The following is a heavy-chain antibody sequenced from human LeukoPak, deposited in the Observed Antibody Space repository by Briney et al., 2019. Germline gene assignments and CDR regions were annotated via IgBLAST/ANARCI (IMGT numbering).Heavy chain of an antibody. D-gene: IGHD6-19*01. CDR2: IYDSGNT. CDR1: GGSISSHY. J-gene: IGHJ4*02. Sequence: PSETLSLTCTVSGGSISSHYWSWVRQPPGQGLEWLAYIYDSGNTNYNPSLKSRLSISMDTSKNQFSLKLSSVTAADTAVYYCARAPGFSSGWWDYWGRGALVTVSS. CDR3: ARAPGFSSGWWDY. V-gene: IGHV4-59*11.